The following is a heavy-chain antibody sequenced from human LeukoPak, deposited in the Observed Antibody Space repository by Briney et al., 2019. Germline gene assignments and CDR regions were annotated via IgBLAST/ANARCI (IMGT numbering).Heavy chain of an antibody. J-gene: IGHJ3*02. CDR2: INPNSGGT. V-gene: IGHV1-2*02. Sequence: ASVKVSCKASGYTFTGYYIHWVRQAPGQGLEWMGWINPNSGGTIYAQKFQGGVTMTRDTSISTAYMELSRLTSDDTAVYYCARWLRGYSDILRRAFDIWGQGTMVTVSS. D-gene: IGHD3-9*01. CDR1: GYTFTGYY. CDR3: ARWLRGYSDILRRAFDI.